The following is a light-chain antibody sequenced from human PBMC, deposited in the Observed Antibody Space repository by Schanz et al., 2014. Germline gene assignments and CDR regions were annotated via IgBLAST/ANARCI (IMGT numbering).Light chain of an antibody. CDR1: QSVSSN. V-gene: IGKV3-15*01. CDR2: GAS. Sequence: EIVMTQSPATLSLSPGERATLSCRASQSVSSNLAWYQQKPGQAPRLLIYGASTRATGIPARFSGSGSGTEFTVTISSLQPEDIATYYCQQYDNLWTFGQGTKLEIK. CDR3: QQYDNLWT. J-gene: IGKJ2*02.